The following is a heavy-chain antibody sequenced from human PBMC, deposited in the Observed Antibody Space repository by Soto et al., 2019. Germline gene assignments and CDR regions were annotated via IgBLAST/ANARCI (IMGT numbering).Heavy chain of an antibody. V-gene: IGHV3-74*01. Sequence: PGGSLRLSCAASGFTFSSYWMHWVRQAPGKGLVWVSRINSDGSSTSYADSVKGRFTISRDNAKNTLYLQINSLRAEYTALYYCVRTSLVVAAATREDYWGQGTLVTVSS. CDR1: GFTFSSYW. CDR3: VRTSLVVAAATREDY. J-gene: IGHJ4*02. CDR2: INSDGSST. D-gene: IGHD2-15*01.